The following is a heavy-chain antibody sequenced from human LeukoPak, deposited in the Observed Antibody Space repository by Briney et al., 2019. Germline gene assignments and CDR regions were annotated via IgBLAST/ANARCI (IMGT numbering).Heavy chain of an antibody. Sequence: GESLKISLKGSGYNFTSYWIGRVRQVPGKGLEGMGSIYPGDSDTRYSRSFQGQVTISADKSISTAYLQWSSLKASDTAMYYCARHPDYYDSSGYYLSFDYWGQGTLVTVSS. CDR1: GYNFTSYW. CDR3: ARHPDYYDSSGYYLSFDY. CDR2: IYPGDSDT. J-gene: IGHJ4*02. V-gene: IGHV5-51*01. D-gene: IGHD3-22*01.